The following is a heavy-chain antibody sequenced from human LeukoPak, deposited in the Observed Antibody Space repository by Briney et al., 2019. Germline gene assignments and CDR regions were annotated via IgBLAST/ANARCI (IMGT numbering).Heavy chain of an antibody. CDR2: ISAYNGNT. CDR1: GYTFTSYG. J-gene: IGHJ4*02. V-gene: IGHV1-18*01. D-gene: IGHD1-1*01. CDR3: ARVAEGTTGTTPCDY. Sequence: ASVKVSCTASGYTFTSYGISWVRQAPGQGLEWMGWISAYNGNTNYAQKLQGRVTMTTDTSTSTAYMELRSLRSDDTAVYYCARVAEGTTGTTPCDYWGQGTLVTVSS.